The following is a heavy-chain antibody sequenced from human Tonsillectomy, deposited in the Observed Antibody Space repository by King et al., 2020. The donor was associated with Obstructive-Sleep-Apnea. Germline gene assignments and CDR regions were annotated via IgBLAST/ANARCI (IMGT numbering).Heavy chain of an antibody. J-gene: IGHJ3*02. CDR2: IYHSGST. CDR1: GGSITRSNW. Sequence: VQLQESGPGLVKPSGTLSLTCAVSGGSITRSNWWSWVRQPPGKGLEWIGEIYHSGSTNYSPSLRTRLTISVDKSKNQFSLKLSSVTAADTAVYYCARVKSENDLGGAFEIWGQGTMVTVSS. V-gene: IGHV4-4*02. CDR3: ARVKSENDLGGAFEI. D-gene: IGHD3-16*01.